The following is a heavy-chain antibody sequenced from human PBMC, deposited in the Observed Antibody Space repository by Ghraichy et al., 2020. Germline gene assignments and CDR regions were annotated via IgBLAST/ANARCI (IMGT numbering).Heavy chain of an antibody. Sequence: GGSLRLSCAASGFTFSSYSMNWVRQAPGKGLEWVSSISSSSSYIYYADSVKGRFTISRDNAKNSLYLQMNSLRAEDTAVYYCARDVFHNDYGDLGFDPWGQGTLVTVSS. J-gene: IGHJ5*02. V-gene: IGHV3-21*01. CDR1: GFTFSSYS. CDR2: ISSSSSYI. D-gene: IGHD4-17*01. CDR3: ARDVFHNDYGDLGFDP.